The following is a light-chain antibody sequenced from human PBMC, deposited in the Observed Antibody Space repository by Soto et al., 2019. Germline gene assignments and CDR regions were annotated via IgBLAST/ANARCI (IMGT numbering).Light chain of an antibody. CDR3: QQYGSSPYT. J-gene: IGKJ2*01. Sequence: EIVLTQSPGTLSLSPGERATLSCRASQSVSNNYLAWYQHKPGQGPRLLIYGASSRATGIPDRFSASGSGTDFTLTISRLEPEDFAVYYYQQYGSSPYTFGQGTKLDIK. CDR2: GAS. V-gene: IGKV3-20*01. CDR1: QSVSNNY.